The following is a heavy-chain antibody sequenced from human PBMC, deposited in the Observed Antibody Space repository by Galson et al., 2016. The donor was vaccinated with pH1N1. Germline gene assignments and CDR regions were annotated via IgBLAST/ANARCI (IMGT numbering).Heavy chain of an antibody. CDR1: GFTFNSFA. CDR3: AKDVGDYGGIDY. Sequence: SLRLSCAASGFTFNSFAMNWVRQAPGKGLEWVSTISGTGDTTYYADSLKGRFTISRQNSKSTLYLQMNSLRAEDTAVYYCAKDVGDYGGIDYWGQGTLVTVSS. D-gene: IGHD4-17*01. CDR2: ISGTGDTT. V-gene: IGHV3-23*01. J-gene: IGHJ4*02.